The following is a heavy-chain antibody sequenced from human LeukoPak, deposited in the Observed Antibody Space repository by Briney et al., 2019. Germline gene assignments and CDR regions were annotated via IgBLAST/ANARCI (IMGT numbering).Heavy chain of an antibody. CDR3: ARDRSLGSYPDY. V-gene: IGHV1-3*01. J-gene: IGHJ4*02. Sequence: ASVKVSCKASGYTFTTSAMHWVRQAPGQRLEWMGWINAGSGDIKYSQKFQGRVTFTRDTSASTAYMALSSLRFEDTAVYFCARDRSLGSYPDYWGQGTLVTVSS. CDR2: INAGSGDI. D-gene: IGHD3-10*01. CDR1: GYTFTTSA.